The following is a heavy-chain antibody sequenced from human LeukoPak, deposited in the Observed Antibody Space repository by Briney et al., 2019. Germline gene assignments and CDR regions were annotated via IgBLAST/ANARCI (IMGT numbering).Heavy chain of an antibody. Sequence: GGSLRLSCAAPGFTFSSYAMHWVRQAPGKGLEWVAVISYDGSNKYYADSVKGRFTISRDNSKNTLYLQMNSLRAEDTAVYYCARDRDSSGYSDSRYFDYWGQGTLVTVSS. CDR3: ARDRDSSGYSDSRYFDY. CDR2: ISYDGSNK. V-gene: IGHV3-30-3*01. D-gene: IGHD3-22*01. J-gene: IGHJ4*02. CDR1: GFTFSSYA.